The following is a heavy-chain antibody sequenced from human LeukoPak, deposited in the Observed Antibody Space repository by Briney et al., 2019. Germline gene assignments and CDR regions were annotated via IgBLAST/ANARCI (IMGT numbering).Heavy chain of an antibody. CDR3: ARVAVAGRRYDY. CDR2: INHSGST. J-gene: IGHJ4*02. D-gene: IGHD6-19*01. CDR1: GGSFSGYY. V-gene: IGHV4-34*01. Sequence: SETLSLTCAVYGGSFSGYYWSWIRQPPGKGLEWIGEINHSGSTNYNPSLKGRVTISVDTSKNQFSLKLSSVTAADTAVYYCARVAVAGRRYDYWGQGTLVTVSS.